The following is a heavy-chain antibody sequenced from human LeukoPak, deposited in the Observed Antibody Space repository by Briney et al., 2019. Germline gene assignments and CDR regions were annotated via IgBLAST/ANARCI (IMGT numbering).Heavy chain of an antibody. D-gene: IGHD6-13*01. V-gene: IGHV3-7*01. CDR1: GFTFSDYY. CDR3: AKDSYSKGDF. Sequence: GGSLRLSCAASGFTFSDYYMSWIRQAPGKGLEWVANIKNDGAVKNYVDSVKGRFTISRDNAKNSLYLQMNSLRAEDTAVYYCAKDSYSKGDFWGQGVLVTVSS. J-gene: IGHJ4*02. CDR2: IKNDGAVK.